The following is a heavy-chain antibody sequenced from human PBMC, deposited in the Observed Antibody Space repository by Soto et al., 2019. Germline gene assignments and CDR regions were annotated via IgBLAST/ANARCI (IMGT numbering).Heavy chain of an antibody. Sequence: EVQLVESGGGLVKPGGSLRLSCAACGFTFSSYSMNWVRQAPGKGLEWVSSISSSSSYIYYADSVKGRFTISRDNAKNSLYLQMNSLRAEDTAVYYCARYPSSGWYYFDYWGQGTLVTVSS. CDR1: GFTFSSYS. V-gene: IGHV3-21*01. CDR2: ISSSSSYI. CDR3: ARYPSSGWYYFDY. D-gene: IGHD6-19*01. J-gene: IGHJ4*02.